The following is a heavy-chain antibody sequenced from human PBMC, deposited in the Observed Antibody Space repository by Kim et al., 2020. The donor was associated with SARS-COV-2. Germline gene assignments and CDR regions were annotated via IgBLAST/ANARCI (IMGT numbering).Heavy chain of an antibody. D-gene: IGHD6-25*01. Sequence: NPSLKSRVTISVDTSKNQFSLKLSSVTAADTAVYYCASGLGQQRPGYFQHWGQGTLVTVSS. CDR3: ASGLGQQRPGYFQH. J-gene: IGHJ1*01. V-gene: IGHV4-4*09.